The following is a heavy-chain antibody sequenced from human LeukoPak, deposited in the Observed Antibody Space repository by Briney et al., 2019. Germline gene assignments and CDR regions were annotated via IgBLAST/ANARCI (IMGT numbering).Heavy chain of an antibody. CDR3: ARGPVTSGFGY. CDR1: GGSISSYY. J-gene: IGHJ4*02. D-gene: IGHD2-21*02. Sequence: SETLSLICTVSGGSISSYYWSWIRQPPGKGLEWIGYIYYSGSTNYNPSLKSRVTISVDTSKNQFSLKLSSATAADTAVYYCARGPVTSGFGYWGQGTLVTVSS. CDR2: IYYSGST. V-gene: IGHV4-59*01.